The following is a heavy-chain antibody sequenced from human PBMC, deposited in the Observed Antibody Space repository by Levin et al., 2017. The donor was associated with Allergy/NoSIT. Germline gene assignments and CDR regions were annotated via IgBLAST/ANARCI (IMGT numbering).Heavy chain of an antibody. Sequence: GESLKISCAASGFTFSSYAMHWVRQAPGKGLEWVAVISYDGSNKYYADSVKGRFTISRDNSKNTLYLQMNSLRAEDTAVYYCARDLDSGPYYFDYWGQGTLVTVSS. D-gene: IGHD5-12*01. J-gene: IGHJ4*02. CDR1: GFTFSSYA. CDR3: ARDLDSGPYYFDY. V-gene: IGHV3-30*04. CDR2: ISYDGSNK.